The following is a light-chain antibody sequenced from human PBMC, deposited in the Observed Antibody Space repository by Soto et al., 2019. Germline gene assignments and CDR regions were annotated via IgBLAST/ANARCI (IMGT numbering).Light chain of an antibody. J-gene: IGKJ5*01. CDR3: QQLHNYPIT. CDR2: AAS. CDR1: QGISTY. V-gene: IGKV1-9*01. Sequence: DIQLTQSPSFLSASVGDRVTITCRASQGISTYFAWFQQKPGKAPNLLIYAASTLQTGVPSRFSGSGSGTEFTLTISSLQPEDFATYYCQQLHNYPITFGQGTRLEMK.